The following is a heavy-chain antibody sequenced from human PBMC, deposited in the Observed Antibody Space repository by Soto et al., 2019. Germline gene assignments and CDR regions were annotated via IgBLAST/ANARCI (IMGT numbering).Heavy chain of an antibody. CDR2: IDPSDSYS. D-gene: IGHD2-15*01. CDR3: ATYCRGGSCYSAPYQNVGLDV. Sequence: PGESLKISCKGSGYNFTSFWISWVRQMPGKGLEWMGRIDPSDSYSNFSPSFRGHVTISADTSTNTAYLEWNNLEASDTTIYYCATYCRGGSCYSAPYQNVGLDVWGQGTTVTVSS. J-gene: IGHJ6*02. CDR1: GYNFTSFW. V-gene: IGHV5-10-1*01.